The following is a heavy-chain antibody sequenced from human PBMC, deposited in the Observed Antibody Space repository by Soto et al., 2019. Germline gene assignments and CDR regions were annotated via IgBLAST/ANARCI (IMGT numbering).Heavy chain of an antibody. V-gene: IGHV4-31*03. CDR2: IYYSGST. CDR1: GGSISSGGYY. J-gene: IGHJ3*02. CDR3: ARDRIAAAPVAFDI. D-gene: IGHD6-25*01. Sequence: QVQLQESGPGLVKPSQTLSLTCTVSGGSISSGGYYWSWIRQHPGKGLEWIGYIYYSGSTYYNPSLKSRVTIPVDTSKNQFSLKLSSVTAADTAVYYCARDRIAAAPVAFDIWGQGTMVTASS.